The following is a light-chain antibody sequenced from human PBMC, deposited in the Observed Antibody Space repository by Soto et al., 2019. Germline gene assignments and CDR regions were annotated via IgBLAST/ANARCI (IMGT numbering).Light chain of an antibody. CDR2: GAS. V-gene: IGKV3-20*01. CDR3: QQYGSSPPMYT. CDR1: QSVSSSY. Sequence: EIVLTQSPGTLSLSPGERATLSCRASQSVSSSYLAWYQQKPGQAPRLLIYGASSRATGIPDRFSGSGSGTDFTFTISRLEPEDFALYYCQQYGSSPPMYTFGQGTKLEIK. J-gene: IGKJ2*01.